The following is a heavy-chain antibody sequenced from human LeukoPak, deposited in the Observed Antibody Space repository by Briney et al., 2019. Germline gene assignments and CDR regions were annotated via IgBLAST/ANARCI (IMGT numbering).Heavy chain of an antibody. CDR2: FGICSRNI. J-gene: IGHJ4*02. CDR3: ARDHNYAFDN. CDR1: GFPFCAYS. D-gene: IGHD1-1*01. V-gene: IGHV3-48*01. Sequence: GGPLRLFCTPSGFPFCAYSMIWLPESPGKGLVWIVYFGICSRNIKYAHSVRGGLTISADRAQNSLYLQMDRLRVEDTAVYYCARDHNYAFDNWGQGTLVSVAS.